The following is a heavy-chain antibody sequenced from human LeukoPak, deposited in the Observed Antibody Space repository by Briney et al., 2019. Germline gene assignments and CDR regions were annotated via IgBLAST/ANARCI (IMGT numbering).Heavy chain of an antibody. Sequence: GSSGKVSCKASGYSVTSYGIGWVRQAPGQGLEWMGWISAYNCNTNYAQKRQGRGTMTRDPSTSTVYMELSSLRSEDTAVYYCARDGGLYYYYYYMDVWGKGTTVTISS. CDR1: GYSVTSYG. J-gene: IGHJ6*03. D-gene: IGHD3-3*01. V-gene: IGHV1-18*01. CDR3: ARDGGLYYYYYYMDV. CDR2: ISAYNCNT.